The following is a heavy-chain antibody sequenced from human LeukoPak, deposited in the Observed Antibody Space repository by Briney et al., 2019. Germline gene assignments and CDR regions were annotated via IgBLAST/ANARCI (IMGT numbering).Heavy chain of an antibody. CDR3: ASASQVPAAQGYEAFDI. D-gene: IGHD2-2*01. Sequence: ASVKVSCKASGYTYTGYYMHWVRQAPGHGLEWMGWINPNTGGTEYAQKFQGRVTMSRDTSISTAYMELSRLRSNDTAVYYCASASQVPAAQGYEAFDIWGQGTMVTVSS. J-gene: IGHJ3*02. V-gene: IGHV1-2*02. CDR1: GYTYTGYY. CDR2: INPNTGGT.